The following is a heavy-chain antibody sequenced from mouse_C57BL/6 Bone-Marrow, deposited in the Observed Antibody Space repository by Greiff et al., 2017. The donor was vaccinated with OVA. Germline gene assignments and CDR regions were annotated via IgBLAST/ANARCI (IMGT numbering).Heavy chain of an antibody. D-gene: IGHD3-2*02. V-gene: IGHV1-76*01. Sequence: QVQLKESGAELVRPGASVKLSCKASGYTFTDYYINWVKQRPGQGLEWIARIYPGSGNTYYNEKFKGKATLTAEKSSSTAYMQLSSLTSEDSAVYFCARNTAQAPWFAYWGQGTLVTVSA. CDR2: IYPGSGNT. CDR3: ARNTAQAPWFAY. J-gene: IGHJ3*01. CDR1: GYTFTDYY.